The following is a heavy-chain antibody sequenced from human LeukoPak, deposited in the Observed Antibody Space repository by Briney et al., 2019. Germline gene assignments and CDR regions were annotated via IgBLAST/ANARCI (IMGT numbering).Heavy chain of an antibody. V-gene: IGHV3-23*01. CDR3: AKYPRVIAHCGGDCYSGSGVGGVGIDY. CDR2: ISGSGGST. D-gene: IGHD2-21*02. CDR1: GFTFSSYA. Sequence: GGSLRLSCAASGFTFSSYAMSWVRQAPGKGLEWVSAISGSGGSTYYADSVKGRFTISRDNSKNTLYLQMNSLRAEDTAVYYCAKYPRVIAHCGGDCYSGSGVGGVGIDYWGQGTLVTVSS. J-gene: IGHJ4*02.